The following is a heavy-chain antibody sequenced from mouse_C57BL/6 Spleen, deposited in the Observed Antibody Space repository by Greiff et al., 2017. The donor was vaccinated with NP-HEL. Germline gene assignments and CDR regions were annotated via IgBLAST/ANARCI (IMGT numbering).Heavy chain of an antibody. J-gene: IGHJ4*01. Sequence: EVQLQESGPVLVKPGASVKMSCKASGYTFTDYYMNWVKQSHGKSLEWIGVINPYNGGTSYNQKFKGKATLTVDKSSSTAYMELNSLTSEDSAVYYCARRGLELYYAMDYWGQGTSVTVSS. CDR3: ARRGLELYYAMDY. CDR1: GYTFTDYY. D-gene: IGHD2-4*01. V-gene: IGHV1-19*01. CDR2: INPYNGGT.